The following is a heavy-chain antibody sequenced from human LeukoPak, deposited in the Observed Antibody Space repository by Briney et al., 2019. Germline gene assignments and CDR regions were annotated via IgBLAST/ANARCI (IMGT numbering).Heavy chain of an antibody. D-gene: IGHD3-22*01. CDR2: IDPNSGDT. J-gene: IGHJ4*02. Sequence: ASVKVSCKASGYSFTGYFIHWVRQAPSQELEWMGCIDPNSGDTKYAQKFQGRVSMPRDTSTRTAYMELSRLRSDDTAVYFCARSGSTGYSLDYWGQGTLVTVSS. CDR3: ARSGSTGYSLDY. CDR1: GYSFTGYF. V-gene: IGHV1-2*02.